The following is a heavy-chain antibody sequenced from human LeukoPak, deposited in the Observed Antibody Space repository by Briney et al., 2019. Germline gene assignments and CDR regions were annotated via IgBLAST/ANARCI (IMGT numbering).Heavy chain of an antibody. CDR3: AKGDGYNYDNWFDP. CDR1: GFTFSGYA. CDR2: ISGSGGST. V-gene: IGHV3-23*01. Sequence: GRSLRLSCAASGFTFSGYALSWVRQAPGKGLEWVSGISGSGGSTYCADSVKGRFTVSRDNSKNMLYLQMNSLRAEDTAVYYCAKGDGYNYDNWFDPWGQGTLVTASS. J-gene: IGHJ5*02. D-gene: IGHD5-24*01.